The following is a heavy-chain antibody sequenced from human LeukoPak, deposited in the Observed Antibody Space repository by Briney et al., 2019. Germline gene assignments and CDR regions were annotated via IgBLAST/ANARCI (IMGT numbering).Heavy chain of an antibody. V-gene: IGHV3-23*01. CDR1: GFTFSSYA. CDR2: ISGSGGST. D-gene: IGHD5-12*01. CDR3: AKDLIVATTRYYYYMDV. J-gene: IGHJ6*03. Sequence: GGSLRLSCAASGFTFSSYAMSWVRQAPWKGLEWVSAISGSGGSTYYADSVKGRFTISRDNSKNTLYLQMNSLRAEDTAVYYCAKDLIVATTRYYYYMDVWGKGTTVTVSS.